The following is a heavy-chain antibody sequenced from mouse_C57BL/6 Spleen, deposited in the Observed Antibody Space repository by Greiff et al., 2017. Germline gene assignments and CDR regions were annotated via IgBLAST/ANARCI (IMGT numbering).Heavy chain of an antibody. CDR3: HPRWYYYAMDY. V-gene: IGHV1-82*01. J-gene: IGHJ4*01. Sequence: QVQLQQSGPELVKPGASVKISCKVSGYAFSSSRMNWVKQRPGKGLEWIGRIYPGDGDTNYNGKFKGKATLTADKSSSTAYMQLSSLTSDDSAVYSCHPRWYYYAMDYWGQGTSVTVSS. CDR2: IYPGDGDT. CDR1: GYAFSSSR.